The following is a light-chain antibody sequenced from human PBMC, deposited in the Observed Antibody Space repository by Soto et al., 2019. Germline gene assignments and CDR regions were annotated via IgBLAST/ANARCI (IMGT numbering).Light chain of an antibody. Sequence: AIQMTQSPSSLSASVGDRVTITCQASQDIKNELGWYQQKPGKAPNVLIYAASTLLSGVPSRFSGAGSGTDFTLTISSLQPEDFATYYCLQDHNYPRTFGQGTRVEIK. V-gene: IGKV1-6*01. J-gene: IGKJ1*01. CDR3: LQDHNYPRT. CDR1: QDIKNE. CDR2: AAS.